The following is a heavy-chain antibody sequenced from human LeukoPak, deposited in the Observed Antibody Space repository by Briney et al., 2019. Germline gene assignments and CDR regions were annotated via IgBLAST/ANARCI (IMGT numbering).Heavy chain of an antibody. CDR1: GGSFSGYY. CDR2: IKHSGST. Sequence: SETLSLTCAVYGGSFSGYYWSWIRQPPGKGLEWIGEIKHSGSTNYNPSLKSRVTISVDTSKNQFSLKLSSVTAADTAVYYCARHPSPRSGSYWNYWGQGTLVTVSS. J-gene: IGHJ4*02. CDR3: ARHPSPRSGSYWNY. D-gene: IGHD3-10*01. V-gene: IGHV4-34*01.